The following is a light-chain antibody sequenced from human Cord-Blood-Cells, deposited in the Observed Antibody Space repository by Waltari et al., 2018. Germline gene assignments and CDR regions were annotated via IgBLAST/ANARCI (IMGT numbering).Light chain of an antibody. J-gene: IGKJ1*01. Sequence: DIVMTQSPLSLPVTPGEPASISCRSSQSLLHSNGYNYLDWYLQKPGQSPQLLIYLGSNRASGVPDRVRGSGSGTDFTLKISRVEAEDVGVYYCMQALQTPPTFGQGTKVEIK. CDR3: MQALQTPPT. V-gene: IGKV2-28*01. CDR1: QSLLHSNGYNY. CDR2: LGS.